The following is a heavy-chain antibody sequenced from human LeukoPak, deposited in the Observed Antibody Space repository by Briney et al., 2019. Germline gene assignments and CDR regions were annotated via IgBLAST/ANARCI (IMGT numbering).Heavy chain of an antibody. V-gene: IGHV3-23*01. Sequence: GGSLRLSCAASGFTFSSYAMGWVRQAPGKGLEWVSAISGSGGTIYYADSVKGRFTISRDNSKNTVYLQMNSLRAEDTAIYYCAKDYTSGWKDFDSWGQGALVTVSS. CDR2: ISGSGGTI. D-gene: IGHD6-19*01. CDR3: AKDYTSGWKDFDS. CDR1: GFTFSSYA. J-gene: IGHJ4*02.